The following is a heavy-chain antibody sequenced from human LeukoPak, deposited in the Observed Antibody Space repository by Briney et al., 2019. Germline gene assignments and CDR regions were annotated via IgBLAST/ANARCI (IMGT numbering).Heavy chain of an antibody. V-gene: IGHV3-23*01. CDR1: GFTFNNYD. CDR2: ISGSGGST. J-gene: IGHJ4*02. CDR3: ARDILVHSGWYADFDY. D-gene: IGHD6-19*01. Sequence: PGGSLRLSCAASGFTFNNYDITWVRQAPGKGLEWVSAISGSGGSTYYADSVKGRFTISRDNSKNTLYLQMNSLRAEDTAVCYCARDILVHSGWYADFDYWGQGTLVTVSS.